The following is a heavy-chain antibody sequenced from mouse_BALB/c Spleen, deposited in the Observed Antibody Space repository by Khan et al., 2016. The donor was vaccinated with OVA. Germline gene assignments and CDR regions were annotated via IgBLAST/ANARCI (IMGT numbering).Heavy chain of an antibody. CDR2: IYPGDDST. Sequence: VQLQESGPELVKPGALVKISCKASGYTFTSYDINWVMQRPGQGLEWIGWIYPGDDSTKYNEKFKDKATLNADKSSSTAYMQLSSLTSDNSAVYFCAREGLRVVAMDYWGQGTSVTVSS. CDR1: GYTFTSYD. CDR3: AREGLRVVAMDY. D-gene: IGHD2-4*01. J-gene: IGHJ4*01. V-gene: IGHV1S56*01.